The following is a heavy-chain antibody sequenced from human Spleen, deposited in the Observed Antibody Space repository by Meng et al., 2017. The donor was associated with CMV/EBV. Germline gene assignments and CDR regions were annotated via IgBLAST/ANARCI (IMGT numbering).Heavy chain of an antibody. V-gene: IGHV3-30-3*01. CDR1: GFTFSNYA. Sequence: GGSLRLSCAASGFTFSNYAMHWVRQAPGKGLEWVALISYDVDNKYYADSVEGRFTISRDNSKNTLYLHMNNLRPEDAAVYHCARVSIGGPNSGRNYFDYWGQGTLVTVSS. J-gene: IGHJ4*02. D-gene: IGHD3-10*01. CDR3: ARVSIGGPNSGRNYFDY. CDR2: ISYDVDNK.